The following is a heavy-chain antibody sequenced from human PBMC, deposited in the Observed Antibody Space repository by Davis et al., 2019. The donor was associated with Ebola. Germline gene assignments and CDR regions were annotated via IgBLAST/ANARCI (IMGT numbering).Heavy chain of an antibody. J-gene: IGHJ5*02. Sequence: GESLKISCAVSTFTFSSYSMNWVRQAPGKGLEWVAVIWYDGSNKQYADSVKGRFTISRDNSKNTQYLQMNSRRAEDTAVYYCARERRWELLGGWFDPWGQGTLVTVSS. CDR3: ARERRWELLGGWFDP. CDR2: IWYDGSNK. D-gene: IGHD1-26*01. V-gene: IGHV3-33*08. CDR1: TFTFSSYS.